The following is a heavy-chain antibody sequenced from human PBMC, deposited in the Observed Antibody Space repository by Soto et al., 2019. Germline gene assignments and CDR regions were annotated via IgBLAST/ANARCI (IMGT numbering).Heavy chain of an antibody. Sequence: SVKVSCKASGGTFSTSAINWVRQAPRQGLEWMGGIIAFFGTADYAQKLQGRVTMTTDASTSTAYMELRSLRSDDTAVYYCARDAPPADYWGQGTLVTVSS. CDR1: GGTFSTSA. V-gene: IGHV1-69*05. CDR2: IIAFFGTA. CDR3: ARDAPPADY. J-gene: IGHJ4*02.